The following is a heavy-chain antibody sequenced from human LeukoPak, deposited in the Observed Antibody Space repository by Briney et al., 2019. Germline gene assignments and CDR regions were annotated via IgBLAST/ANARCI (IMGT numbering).Heavy chain of an antibody. Sequence: SETLSLTCAVYGGSFSGYCWSWIRQPPGKGLEWIGEINHSGSTNYNPSLKSRVTISVDTSKKQFSLKLSSVTAADTAVYYCVTYYFDSSGPKKNYWGQGTLVTVSS. CDR3: VTYYFDSSGPKKNY. D-gene: IGHD3-22*01. CDR2: INHSGST. V-gene: IGHV4-34*01. CDR1: GGSFSGYC. J-gene: IGHJ4*02.